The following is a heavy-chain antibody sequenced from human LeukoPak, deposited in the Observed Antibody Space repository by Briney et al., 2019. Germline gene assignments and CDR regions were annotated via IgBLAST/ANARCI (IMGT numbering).Heavy chain of an antibody. CDR3: AKDKYQLISGFQH. D-gene: IGHD2-2*01. V-gene: IGHV3-30*18. Sequence: GGSLRLSCAASGFTFSSYGMHWVRQAPGKGLEWVAVISYDGSNKYYADSVKGRFTISRDNSKNTLYLQMNSLRAEDSAVYYCAKDKYQLISGFQHWGQGTLVTVSS. CDR2: ISYDGSNK. CDR1: GFTFSSYG. J-gene: IGHJ1*01.